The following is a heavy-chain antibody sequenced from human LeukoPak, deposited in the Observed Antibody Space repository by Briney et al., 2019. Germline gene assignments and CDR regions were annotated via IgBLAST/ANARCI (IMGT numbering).Heavy chain of an antibody. V-gene: IGHV4-59*01. CDR2: IYYSGST. D-gene: IGHD3-3*01. J-gene: IGHJ4*02. CDR1: GGSISSYY. CDR3: AKNDFWSGYYGH. Sequence: PSETLSLTCTVSGGSISSYYWSWIRQPPGKGLEWIGYIYYSGSTNYNPSLKSRVTISVDTSKNQFSLKLSSVTAADTAVYYCAKNDFWSGYYGHWGQGILVTVSS.